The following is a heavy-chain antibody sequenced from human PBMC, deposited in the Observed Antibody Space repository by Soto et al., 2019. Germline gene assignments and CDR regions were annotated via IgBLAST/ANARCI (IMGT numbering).Heavy chain of an antibody. CDR1: GFTFTNAW. J-gene: IGHJ4*02. D-gene: IGHD5-12*01. Sequence: VQLVESGGGLEKPGGSLRLSCVTSGFTFTNAWMNWVRQAPGKGLEWVGRIKTKTDGGAIEYAAPVKGRFTISREDSRNTLYLQMNSLQIEDTAIYYCMARAATTPFFDYWSRGARVIVSS. CDR3: MARAATTPFFDY. V-gene: IGHV3-15*01. CDR2: IKTKTDGGAI.